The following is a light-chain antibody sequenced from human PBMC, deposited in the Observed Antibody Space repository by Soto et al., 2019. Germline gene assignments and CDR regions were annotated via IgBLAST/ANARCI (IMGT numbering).Light chain of an antibody. CDR3: ETWDSNTHTV. J-gene: IGLJ3*02. Sequence: QSVLTQSSSASASLGSSVKLTCTLGSGHISYIIAWHQQQPGKAPRYLMKLEGSGSYNKGSGVPDRFSGSSSGADRYLTISNLQFEDEADYYCETWDSNTHTVFGGGTKLTVL. CDR1: SGHISYI. CDR2: LEGSGSY. V-gene: IGLV4-60*02.